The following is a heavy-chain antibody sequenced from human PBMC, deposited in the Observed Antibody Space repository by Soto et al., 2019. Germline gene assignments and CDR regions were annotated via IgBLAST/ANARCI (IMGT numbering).Heavy chain of an antibody. Sequence: SETLSLTCAVYGGSFSGYYWTWIRQPPGTGLEWIGEINHSGSTNYNPSLKSRVTISVDTSKNQFSLKLTSVTAADTAVYYCARDKIIGLFAYRGQGTLVTVFS. D-gene: IGHD2-15*01. J-gene: IGHJ4*02. CDR1: GGSFSGYY. CDR3: ARDKIIGLFAY. CDR2: INHSGST. V-gene: IGHV4-34*01.